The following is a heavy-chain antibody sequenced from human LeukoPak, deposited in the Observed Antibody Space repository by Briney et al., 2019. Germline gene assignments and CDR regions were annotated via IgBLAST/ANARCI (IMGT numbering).Heavy chain of an antibody. D-gene: IGHD3-10*01. V-gene: IGHV3-23*01. CDR1: QFTFSYYA. CDR2: VSGSGDYT. Sequence: PGGSLRLSCSASQFTFSYYAMTWVRQALGKGLECVSGVSGSGDYTYYADSVKGRFTISRDNSKNTLYLQLNSLRVEDTAVYYCAKEIYAYGSRGFDYWGQGTLVTVSS. CDR3: AKEIYAYGSRGFDY. J-gene: IGHJ4*02.